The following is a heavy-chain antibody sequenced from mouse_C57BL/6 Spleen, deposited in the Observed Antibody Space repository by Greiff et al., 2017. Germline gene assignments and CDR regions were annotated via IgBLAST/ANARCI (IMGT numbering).Heavy chain of an antibody. CDR2: IDPSDSET. D-gene: IGHD2-3*01. CDR3: ARSDGYYDFDY. J-gene: IGHJ2*01. CDR1: GYTFTSYW. V-gene: IGHV1-52*01. Sequence: QVQLQQPGAELVRPGSSVKLSCKASGYTFTSYWMHWVKQRPIQGLEWIGNIDPSDSETPYNQKFKDKATLTVDKSSSTAYMQLSSLTSEDSAVYYCARSDGYYDFDYWGQGTTLTVSS.